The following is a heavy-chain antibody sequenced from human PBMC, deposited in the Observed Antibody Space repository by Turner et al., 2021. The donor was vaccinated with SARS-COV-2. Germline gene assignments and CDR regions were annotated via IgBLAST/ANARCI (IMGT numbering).Heavy chain of an antibody. V-gene: IGHV3-33*01. CDR1: GITFSSHG. Sequence: QFQLVESGGGVVQLGRSLRLSCSASGITFSSHGMHWVRKAPGKGLEWVAVIWNDGSQKYYADSVKGRFTISRDNSKNMVYLQMNSLRAEDTAVYYCARLDDSSHWGAFDIWGQGTMVTVSS. CDR3: ARLDDSSHWGAFDI. J-gene: IGHJ3*02. CDR2: IWNDGSQK. D-gene: IGHD3-22*01.